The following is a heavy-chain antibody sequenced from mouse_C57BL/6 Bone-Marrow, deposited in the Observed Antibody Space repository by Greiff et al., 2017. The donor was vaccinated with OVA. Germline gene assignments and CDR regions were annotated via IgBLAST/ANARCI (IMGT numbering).Heavy chain of an antibody. J-gene: IGHJ3*01. Sequence: VKLMESGPGLVQPSQRLSITCTVSGFSLTSYGVHWVRQSPGKGLEWLGVIWSGGSTDYNAAFISRLSISKDNSKSQVFFKMNSLQADDTAIYYCATYGNWFAYWGQGTLVTVSA. CDR1: GFSLTSYG. CDR2: IWSGGST. V-gene: IGHV2-2*01. CDR3: ATYGNWFAY. D-gene: IGHD2-1*01.